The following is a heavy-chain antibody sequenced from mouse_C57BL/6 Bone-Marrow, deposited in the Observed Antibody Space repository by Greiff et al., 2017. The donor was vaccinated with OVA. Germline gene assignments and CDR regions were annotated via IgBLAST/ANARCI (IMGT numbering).Heavy chain of an antibody. D-gene: IGHD2-5*01. J-gene: IGHJ1*03. CDR1: GYTFTSYW. CDR3: AYSKSHWYFDV. Sequence: VQLQQPGAELVKPGASVKLSCKASGYTFTSYWMHWVKQRPGQGLEWIGMIHPNSGSTNYNEKFKSKATLTVDKSSSTAYMQLSSLTSEDSAVYYGAYSKSHWYFDVWGTGTTVTVSS. CDR2: IHPNSGST. V-gene: IGHV1-64*01.